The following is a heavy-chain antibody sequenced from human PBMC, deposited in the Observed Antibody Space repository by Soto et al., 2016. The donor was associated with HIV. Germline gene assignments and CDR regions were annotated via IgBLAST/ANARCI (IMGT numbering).Heavy chain of an antibody. D-gene: IGHD4-4*01. V-gene: IGHV4-4*02. CDR3: VRRSIDYTENFGMDV. J-gene: IGHJ6*02. Sequence: QVHLQESGPGVVEPSGTLSLTCAVSGDSISNSNWWTWVRQSPGKVLEWIGEIYHTGTINYNPSLKSRVNLLVDKSKNRFSLNLRSMTAADTAVYYCVRRSIDYTENFGMDVWGRGTTVTVS. CDR2: IYHTGTI. CDR1: GDSISNSNW.